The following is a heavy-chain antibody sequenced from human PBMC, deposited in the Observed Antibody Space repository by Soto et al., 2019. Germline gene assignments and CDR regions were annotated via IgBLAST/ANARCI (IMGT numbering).Heavy chain of an antibody. D-gene: IGHD6-19*01. V-gene: IGHV1-3*01. CDR2: INAGNGNT. J-gene: IGHJ4*02. CDR3: ARDRGSGWYNY. Sequence: EASVKVSCKASGYTFTSYAMHWVRQAPGQRLEWMGWINAGNGNTKYSQKFQGRVTITRDTSASTAYMELSSLRSEDTAVYYCARDRGSGWYNYWGQGTLVTVSS. CDR1: GYTFTSYA.